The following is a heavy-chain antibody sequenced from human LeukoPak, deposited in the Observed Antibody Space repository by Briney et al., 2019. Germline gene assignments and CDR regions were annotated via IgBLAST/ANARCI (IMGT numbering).Heavy chain of an antibody. J-gene: IGHJ6*04. CDR3: ARWAHRGSNNV. V-gene: IGHV1-69*02. D-gene: IGHD4-11*01. CDR2: IIPILGIA. CDR1: GGTFSSYT. Sequence: SVKVSCKASGGTFSSYTISWVRQAPGQGLEWMGRIIPILGIANYAQKFQGRVTITADESTSTAYMELSSLRSEDTAVYYCARWAHRGSNNVWGKGTTVTVSS.